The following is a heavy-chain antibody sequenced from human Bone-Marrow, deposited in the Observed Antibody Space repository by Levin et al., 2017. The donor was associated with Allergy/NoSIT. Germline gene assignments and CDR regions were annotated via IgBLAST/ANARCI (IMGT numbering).Heavy chain of an antibody. CDR3: ANPWGSGWYFDL. V-gene: IGHV3-23*01. J-gene: IGHJ2*01. D-gene: IGHD7-27*01. CDR2: ISASGEST. CDR1: GFTFTNYA. Sequence: GGSLRLSCVASGFTFTNYAMNWVRQAPGKGPEWVSGISASGESTYYADSVKGRFTISRDNSKNTLYLQMNSLRADDTVVYHCANPWGSGWYFDLWGRGTLVTVSS.